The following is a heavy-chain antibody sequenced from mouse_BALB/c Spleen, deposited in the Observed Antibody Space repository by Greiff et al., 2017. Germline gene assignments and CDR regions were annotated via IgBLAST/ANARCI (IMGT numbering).Heavy chain of an antibody. J-gene: IGHJ1*01. V-gene: IGHV3-8*02. CDR2: ISYSGST. CDR3: ARYDTTVVPYWYFDV. CDR1: GDSITSGY. D-gene: IGHD1-1*01. Sequence: EVMLVESGPSLVKPSQTLSLTCSVTGDSITSGYWNWIRKFPGNKLEYMGYISYSGSTYYNPSLKSRISITRDTSKNQYYLQLNSVTTEDTATYYCARYDTTVVPYWYFDVWGAGTTVTVSS.